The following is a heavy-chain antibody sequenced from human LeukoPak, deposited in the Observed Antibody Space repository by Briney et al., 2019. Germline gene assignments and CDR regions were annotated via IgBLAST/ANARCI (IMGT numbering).Heavy chain of an antibody. J-gene: IGHJ6*02. CDR1: GFTFSDYY. V-gene: IGHV3-11*05. D-gene: IGHD3-10*01. CDR3: ARDRVTMVRGTGCGLDV. Sequence: PWGSLRLSCAASGFTFSDYYMSWIRQAPGRGLEWVSYISRSSSYTNYADSVKGRFTISRDNANNSLFLQMNSLRADDTAVYYCARDRVTMVRGTGCGLDVWDQGTTIIVSS. CDR2: ISRSSSYT.